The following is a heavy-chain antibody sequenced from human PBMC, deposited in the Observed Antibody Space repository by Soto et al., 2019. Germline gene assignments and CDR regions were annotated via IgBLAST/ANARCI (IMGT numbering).Heavy chain of an antibody. J-gene: IGHJ4*02. CDR1: GFTFTSYA. V-gene: IGHV3-33*01. CDR2: IWYDGTNK. D-gene: IGHD1-26*01. Sequence: GGSLRLSCAASGFTFTSYAMHWVRQAPGKGLEWVAVIWYDGTNKYYADSVKGRFTISRDNSKNTLYLQMNSLTAEDTAVYYCARAQSSGNYYGAYWGQGTLVTVSS. CDR3: ARAQSSGNYYGAY.